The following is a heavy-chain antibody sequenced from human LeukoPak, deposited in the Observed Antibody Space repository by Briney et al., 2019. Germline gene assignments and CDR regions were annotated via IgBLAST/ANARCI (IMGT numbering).Heavy chain of an antibody. J-gene: IGHJ4*02. D-gene: IGHD2-15*01. CDR3: AGVADDY. Sequence: PGGSLRLSCAASGFTFSSYAMHWVRQAPGKGLEWVAVISYDGSNKYYADSVKGRFTISRDNSKNTLYLQMNSLRAEDTAVYYCAGVADDYWGQGTLVTVSS. CDR1: GFTFSSYA. CDR2: ISYDGSNK. V-gene: IGHV3-30-3*01.